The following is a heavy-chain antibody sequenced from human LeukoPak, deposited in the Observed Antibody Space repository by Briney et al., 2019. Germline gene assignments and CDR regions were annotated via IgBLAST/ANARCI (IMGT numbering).Heavy chain of an antibody. CDR3: ARGPGYATYPEYFQH. J-gene: IGHJ1*01. CDR1: GYTFTSYG. D-gene: IGHD2-8*01. V-gene: IGHV1-18*01. Sequence: ASVKVSCKASGYTFTSYGISWVRQAPGQGLEWMGWISAYNGNTNYAQKLQGRVTMTTDTSTSTAYMELRSLRSDDTAVYYCARGPGYATYPEYFQHWGQGTLVTVSS. CDR2: ISAYNGNT.